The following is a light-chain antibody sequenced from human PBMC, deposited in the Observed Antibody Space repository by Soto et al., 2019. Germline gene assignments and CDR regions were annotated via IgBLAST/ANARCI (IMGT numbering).Light chain of an antibody. CDR2: GAS. V-gene: IGKV3-20*01. J-gene: IGKJ4*01. CDR3: QQYGSSPLFT. Sequence: EVVLTQSPGTLSLSPGERATLSCRASQSVTNNYLAWYQQKPGQAPRLLIFGASARATGIPDRFSGSGSGTDFTLTVSRLEPEDFAVYYCQQYGSSPLFTFGGGTKLEIK. CDR1: QSVTNNY.